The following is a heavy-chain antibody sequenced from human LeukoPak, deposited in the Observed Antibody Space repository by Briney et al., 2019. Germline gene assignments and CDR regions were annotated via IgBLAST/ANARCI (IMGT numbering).Heavy chain of an antibody. V-gene: IGHV4-39*07. CDR3: ARDARRIGSWFDP. J-gene: IGHJ5*02. Sequence: PSETLSLTCTVSGGSVSSSSYYWGWIRQPPGKGLEWIGSIYYSGSTYYNPSLKSRVTISVDMSKNQFSLKLSSVTAADTAVYNCARDARRIGSWFDPWGQGTLVTVSS. D-gene: IGHD2-15*01. CDR2: IYYSGST. CDR1: GGSVSSSSYY.